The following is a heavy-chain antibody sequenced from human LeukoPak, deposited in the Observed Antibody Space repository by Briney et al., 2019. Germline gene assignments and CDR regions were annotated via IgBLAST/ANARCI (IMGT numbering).Heavy chain of an antibody. D-gene: IGHD2-2*01. CDR3: SKAGPCTICSPSDY. Sequence: SGGSLRLSCAASVFTFSKYSMSWVRQAPGKGLEWVSSISSSGSNTYYADSVKGRFTISRDNSKNTLSLQMNSLRAEDSAVYYCSKAGPCTICSPSDYWGQGTLVTGSS. V-gene: IGHV3-23*01. J-gene: IGHJ4*02. CDR2: ISSSGSNT. CDR1: VFTFSKYS.